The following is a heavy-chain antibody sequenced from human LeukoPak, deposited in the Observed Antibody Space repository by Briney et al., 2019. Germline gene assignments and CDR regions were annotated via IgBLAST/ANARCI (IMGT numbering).Heavy chain of an antibody. CDR3: ATLWFGELVLDY. CDR1: GYTFTSYA. V-gene: IGHV1-3*01. D-gene: IGHD3-10*01. J-gene: IGHJ4*02. Sequence: ASVKVSCKASGYTFTSYAMHWVRQAPGQRLEWMGWINAGNGNTKYSQKLQGRVTITRDTSASTAYMELSSLRSEDTAVYYCATLWFGELVLDYWGQGTLVTVSS. CDR2: INAGNGNT.